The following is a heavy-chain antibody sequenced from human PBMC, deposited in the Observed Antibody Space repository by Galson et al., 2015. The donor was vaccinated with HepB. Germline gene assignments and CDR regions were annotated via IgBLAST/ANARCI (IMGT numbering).Heavy chain of an antibody. V-gene: IGHV4-59*01. CDR3: ARDYGGNSWFDS. D-gene: IGHD4-23*01. CDR1: GGSISSYY. CDR2: IYYSGST. J-gene: IGHJ5*01. Sequence: ETLSLTCTVSGGSISSYYWSWIRQPPGKGLEWIGYIYYSGSTKYNPSLKSRVTISLDTSKNQFSLKLSSVTAADTAIYYCARDYGGNSWFDSWGQGTLVTVSS.